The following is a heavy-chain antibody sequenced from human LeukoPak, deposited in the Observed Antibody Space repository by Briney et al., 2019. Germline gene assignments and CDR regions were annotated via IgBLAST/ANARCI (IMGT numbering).Heavy chain of an antibody. CDR3: ARGTSTYYYDSSGF. Sequence: GGSLRLSCAASGFTFSGYEMNWVRQAPGKGLEWVSYISSSGSTIYYADSVKGRFTISRDNAKNSLYLQMNSLRAEDTAVYYCARGTSTYYYDSSGFWGQGTLVTVSS. V-gene: IGHV3-48*03. D-gene: IGHD3-22*01. CDR1: GFTFSGYE. J-gene: IGHJ4*02. CDR2: ISSSGSTI.